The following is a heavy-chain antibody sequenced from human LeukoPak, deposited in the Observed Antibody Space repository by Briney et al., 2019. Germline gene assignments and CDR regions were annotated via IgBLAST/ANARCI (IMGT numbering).Heavy chain of an antibody. CDR3: ARADSAAALRAFDI. CDR2: INPSGGST. J-gene: IGHJ3*02. Sequence: GASVKVSCKASGYTFTNYGISWVRQAPGQGLEWMGIINPSGGSTSYAQKFQGRVTMTRDMSTSTVYMELSSLRSEDTAVYYCARADSAAALRAFDIWGQGTMVTVSS. D-gene: IGHD6-13*01. CDR1: GYTFTNYG. V-gene: IGHV1-46*01.